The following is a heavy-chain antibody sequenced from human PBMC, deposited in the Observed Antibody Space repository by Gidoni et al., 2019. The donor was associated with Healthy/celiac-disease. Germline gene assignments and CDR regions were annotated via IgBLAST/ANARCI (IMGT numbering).Heavy chain of an antibody. Sequence: EVQLLESGGGLVQPGGSLRLSCAASGFTFSRYAMSWVRQAPGKGLEWVSAISGSGGSTYYADSVKGRFTISRDNSKNTLYLQMNSLRAEDTAVYYCAKAPVVVVAASGGQFDYWGQGTLVTVSS. D-gene: IGHD2-15*01. V-gene: IGHV3-23*01. J-gene: IGHJ4*02. CDR1: GFTFSRYA. CDR2: ISGSGGST. CDR3: AKAPVVVVAASGGQFDY.